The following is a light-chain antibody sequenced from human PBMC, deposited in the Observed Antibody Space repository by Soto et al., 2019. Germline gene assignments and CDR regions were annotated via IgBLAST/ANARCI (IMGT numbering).Light chain of an antibody. CDR3: QQYGSSSYT. CDR1: QSVSSSY. Sequence: EIVLTQSPGTLSLSPGERATLSCRASQSVSSSYLAWYQQKPGQGPRLLIYGASSRATGIPDRFSGSGSGTDFTLTISRLEPEDFAVYYCQQYGSSSYTFAQGTKLEIK. J-gene: IGKJ2*01. V-gene: IGKV3-20*01. CDR2: GAS.